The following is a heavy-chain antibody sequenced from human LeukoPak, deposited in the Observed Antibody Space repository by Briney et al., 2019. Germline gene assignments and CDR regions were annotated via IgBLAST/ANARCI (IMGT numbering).Heavy chain of an antibody. Sequence: ASVKVSCKASGGTFSSYAISWVRQAPGQGLEWMGWIIPIRGIANYAQKFQGRVTITADKSTSTAYMELSSLRSEDTAVYYCARGVVGGGDCYDYWGQGTLVTVSS. CDR1: GGTFSSYA. V-gene: IGHV1-69*10. CDR3: ARGVVGGGDCYDY. J-gene: IGHJ4*02. D-gene: IGHD2-21*01. CDR2: IIPIRGIA.